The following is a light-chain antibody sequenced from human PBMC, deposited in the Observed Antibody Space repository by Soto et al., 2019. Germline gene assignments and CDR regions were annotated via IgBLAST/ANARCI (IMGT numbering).Light chain of an antibody. Sequence: DIQLTQSPSCLSASVGDRVTITCRASQAISNYLAWYQRTPGRAPKLLIYAASALQSEIPSRFSGSGSGTDFTVTITSLHHADSPPYAFPYHSNPRRLT. J-gene: IGKJ4*01. CDR1: QAISNY. CDR3: PYHSNPRRLT. V-gene: IGKV1-9*01. CDR2: AAS.